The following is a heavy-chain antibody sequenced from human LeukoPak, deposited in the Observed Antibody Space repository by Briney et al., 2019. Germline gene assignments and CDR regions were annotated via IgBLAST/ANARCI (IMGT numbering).Heavy chain of an antibody. Sequence: KPGGSLRLSCAASDFPFTNAWMNWARQAPGKGLEWVGRIKSKTDGGTIDYAAPVKGRFTISRDDSKNTLYLQMNSLKAEDTAVYYCITRGVVAWGQGTLVTVSS. CDR1: DFPFTNAW. J-gene: IGHJ4*02. D-gene: IGHD2-15*01. CDR2: IKSKTDGGTI. CDR3: ITRGVVA. V-gene: IGHV3-15*07.